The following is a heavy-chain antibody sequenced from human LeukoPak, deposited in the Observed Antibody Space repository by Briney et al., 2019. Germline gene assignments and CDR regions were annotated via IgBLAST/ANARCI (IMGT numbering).Heavy chain of an antibody. J-gene: IGHJ2*01. CDR3: ASYHGSSSWSLNWYFDL. Sequence: SVKVSCKASGGTFSNYAISWVRQAPGQGLEWMGGIIPIFGTANCAQKFQGRVTITADESTSTAYMELSSLRSEDTAVYYCASYHGSSSWSLNWYFDLWGRGTLVTVSS. D-gene: IGHD6-13*01. V-gene: IGHV1-69*13. CDR2: IIPIFGTA. CDR1: GGTFSNYA.